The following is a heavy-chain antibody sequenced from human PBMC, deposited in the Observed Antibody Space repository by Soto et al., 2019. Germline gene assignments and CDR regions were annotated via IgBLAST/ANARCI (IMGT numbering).Heavy chain of an antibody. Sequence: GGSLRLSCAASGFTFSGSAMHWVRQASGKGLEWVGRIRSKANSYATAYAASVKGRFTISRDDSKNTAYLQMNSLKTEDTAVYYCTRLSPITMVRGVIIHPTDGMDVWGQGTTVTVSS. CDR3: TRLSPITMVRGVIIHPTDGMDV. J-gene: IGHJ6*02. CDR1: GFTFSGSA. D-gene: IGHD3-10*01. V-gene: IGHV3-73*01. CDR2: IRSKANSYAT.